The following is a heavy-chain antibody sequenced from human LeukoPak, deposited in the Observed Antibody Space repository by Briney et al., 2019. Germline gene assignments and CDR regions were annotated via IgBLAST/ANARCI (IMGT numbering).Heavy chain of an antibody. CDR3: AKDAASYIVLMVYARPGRFDY. Sequence: GGSLRLSCAASGFTFSSYGMHWIRQAPGKGLEWVAFIRYDGSNKYYADSVKGRFTISRDNSKNTLYLQMNSLRAEDTAVYYCAKDAASYIVLMVYARPGRFDYWGQGTLVTVSS. V-gene: IGHV3-30*02. D-gene: IGHD2-8*01. CDR2: IRYDGSNK. CDR1: GFTFSSYG. J-gene: IGHJ4*02.